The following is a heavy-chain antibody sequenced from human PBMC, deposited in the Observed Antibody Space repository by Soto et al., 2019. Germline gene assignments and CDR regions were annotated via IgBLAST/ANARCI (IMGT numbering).Heavy chain of an antibody. CDR3: ARADYYGSGSYLFDY. CDR2: LSSSGGST. V-gene: IGHV3-23*01. J-gene: IGHJ4*02. D-gene: IGHD3-10*01. CDR1: GFTFSSYA. Sequence: EVQLLASGGGLVQPGGSLRLSCAASGFTFSSYAMSWVRQAPGKGLEWVSALSSSGGSTYHADSVKGRFTISRDNSKNTLYLQMNSLRAEDTAVYYCARADYYGSGSYLFDYWGQGTLVTVSS.